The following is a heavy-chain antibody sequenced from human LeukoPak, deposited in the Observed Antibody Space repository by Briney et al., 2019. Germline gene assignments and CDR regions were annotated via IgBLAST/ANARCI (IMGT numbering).Heavy chain of an antibody. J-gene: IGHJ5*02. D-gene: IGHD6-13*01. Sequence: NVSGPVLLKPTKTLTLTCTVSAFSLSNARMDVSWMRQPPGKALEWLAHIFSNDEKSYSTSLKSRLTISKDTSKSQVVLTMTNMDPVDTATYYCARIRSSSFLTNNWFDPWGQGTLVTVSS. V-gene: IGHV2-26*01. CDR2: IFSNDEK. CDR3: ARIRSSSFLTNNWFDP. CDR1: AFSLSNARMD.